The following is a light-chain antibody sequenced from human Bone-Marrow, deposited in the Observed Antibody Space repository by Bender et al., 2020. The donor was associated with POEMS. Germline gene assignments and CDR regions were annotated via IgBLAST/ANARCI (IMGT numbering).Light chain of an antibody. CDR2: DNS. CDR3: QVWDTSSDQKV. V-gene: IGLV3-21*02. CDR1: NLGSKN. Sequence: SYVLTQSPSVSVAPGQTARITCGGKNLGSKNVHWYQQKPGQAPMLVVYDNSDRPSGIPERFSGSNSGNTATLTISRVEAGDEADYYCQVWDTSSDQKVFGGGTKLTVL. J-gene: IGLJ3*02.